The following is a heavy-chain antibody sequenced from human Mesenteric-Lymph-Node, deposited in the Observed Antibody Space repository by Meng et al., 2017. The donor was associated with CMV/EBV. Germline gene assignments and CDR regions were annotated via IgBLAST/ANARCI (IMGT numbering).Heavy chain of an antibody. J-gene: IGHJ4*02. V-gene: IGHV3-30*04. CDR2: ISYDGSNK. Sequence: GESLKISCAASGFTFSSYAMHWVRQAPGKGLEWVAVISYDGSNKYYADSVKGRFTISRDNSKNTLYLQMNSLRAEDTAVYYCARDGGTDVTLVNFDYWGQGTLVTVSS. CDR1: GFTFSSYA. D-gene: IGHD3-16*01. CDR3: ARDGGTDVTLVNFDY.